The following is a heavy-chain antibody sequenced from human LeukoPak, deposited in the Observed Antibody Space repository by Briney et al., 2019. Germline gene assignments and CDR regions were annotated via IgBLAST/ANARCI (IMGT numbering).Heavy chain of an antibody. D-gene: IGHD6-19*01. CDR1: GFTFSNAW. V-gene: IGHV3-15*01. Sequence: GGSLRLSCAASGFTFSNAWMSWVRQAPGKGLEWVGRIKSKTDGGTTDYAAPVKGRFTISRDDSKNTLYLQMNSLRAEDTAVYYCARDGGGSGWVFDYWGQGTLVTVSS. J-gene: IGHJ4*02. CDR3: ARDGGGSGWVFDY. CDR2: IKSKTDGGTT.